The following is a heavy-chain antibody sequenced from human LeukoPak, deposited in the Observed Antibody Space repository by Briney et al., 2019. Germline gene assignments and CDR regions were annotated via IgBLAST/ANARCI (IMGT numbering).Heavy chain of an antibody. CDR3: ARQEIHCSSTSCFGNYFDY. J-gene: IGHJ4*02. Sequence: SETLSLTCTVSGGSISSGDYYWSWIRQPPGKGLEWIGYIYYSGSTYYNPSLKGRVTISVDTSKNQFSLKLSSVTAADTAVYYCARQEIHCSSTSCFGNYFDYWGQGTLVTVSS. V-gene: IGHV4-30-4*08. D-gene: IGHD2-2*01. CDR2: IYYSGST. CDR1: GGSISSGDYY.